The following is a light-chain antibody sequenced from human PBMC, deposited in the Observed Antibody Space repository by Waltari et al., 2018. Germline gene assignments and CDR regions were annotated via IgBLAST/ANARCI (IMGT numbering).Light chain of an antibody. CDR3: SAWDDSVNGVV. V-gene: IGLV1-44*01. CDR1: ATNIGSNA. J-gene: IGLJ3*02. Sequence: QSVLTQPPSASGTPGQRVSISCSGSATNIGSNAVNWYQQLPGTAPKLLIHSNNQRPSVVPDRFSGSKSGTSASLAISGLQSEDEVDYYCSAWDDSVNGVVFGGGTKVTVL. CDR2: SNN.